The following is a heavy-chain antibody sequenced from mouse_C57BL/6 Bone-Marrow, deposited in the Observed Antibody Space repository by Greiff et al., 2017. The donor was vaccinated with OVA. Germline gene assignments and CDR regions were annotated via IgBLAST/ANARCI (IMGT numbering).Heavy chain of an antibody. D-gene: IGHD4-1*01. CDR1: GYTFTSYW. V-gene: IGHV1-64*01. CDR3: ARVLGLWYFDV. J-gene: IGHJ1*03. CDR2: IHPNSGST. Sequence: VQLQQPGAELVKPGASVKLSCKASGYTFTSYWMHWVKQRPGQGLEWIGMIHPNSGSTNYNEKFKCKATLTVDKSSSTAYRPLSSLTSEDSSVYYCARVLGLWYFDVWGTGTTVTVSS.